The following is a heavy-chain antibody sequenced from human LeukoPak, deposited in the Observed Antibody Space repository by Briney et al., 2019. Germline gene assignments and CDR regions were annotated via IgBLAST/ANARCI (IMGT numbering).Heavy chain of an antibody. Sequence: SETLSLTCAVYGGSFRGYYWSWIRQPPGKGLEWIGEINHSGSTNYNPSLKSRVTISVDTSKNQFSLKLSSVTAADTAVYSCARGRYGDYERYFDYWGQGTLVAVSS. D-gene: IGHD4-17*01. CDR1: GGSFRGYY. V-gene: IGHV4-34*01. CDR2: INHSGST. CDR3: ARGRYGDYERYFDY. J-gene: IGHJ4*02.